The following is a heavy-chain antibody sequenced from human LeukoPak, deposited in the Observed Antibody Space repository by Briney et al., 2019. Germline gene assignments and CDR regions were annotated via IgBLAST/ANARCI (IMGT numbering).Heavy chain of an antibody. J-gene: IGHJ4*02. Sequence: SETLSLTCSVSGGSISSYHWSWIRQPPGKGLERHGYIYNSGSTNYNPSLKSRVTISVDTPKNQLSLKLSFVTAADTAIYYCSRESGAFCAFGYWGQGTLVIVPS. D-gene: IGHD1-26*01. CDR1: GGSISSYH. CDR3: SRESGAFCAFGY. V-gene: IGHV4-59*12. CDR2: IYNSGST.